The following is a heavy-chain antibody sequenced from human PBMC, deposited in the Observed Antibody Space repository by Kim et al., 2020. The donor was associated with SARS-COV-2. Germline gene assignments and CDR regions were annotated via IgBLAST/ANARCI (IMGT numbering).Heavy chain of an antibody. CDR3: ARGGQRYRLDY. J-gene: IGHJ4*02. Sequence: SETLSLTCAVYGGSFSGYYWSWIRQPPGKGLEWIGEINHSGSTNYNPSLKSRVTISVDTSKNQFSLKLSSVTAADTAVYYCARGGQRYRLDYWGQGTLVTVSS. V-gene: IGHV4-34*01. D-gene: IGHD1-1*01. CDR2: INHSGST. CDR1: GGSFSGYY.